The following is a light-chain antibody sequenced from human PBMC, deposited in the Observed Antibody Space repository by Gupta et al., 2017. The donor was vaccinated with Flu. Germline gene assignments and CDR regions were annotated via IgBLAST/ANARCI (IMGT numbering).Light chain of an antibody. CDR1: ALATKY. J-gene: IGLJ2*01. Sequence: SELTQPPSMSLSPRQTARITCSGDALATKYAYWYQQKAGQAPVLFIYQDTKRPSGLPERLSGSKSATTATLIISGVQAEDEADYFCQLLGDSDSWIFGAGTHLTV. CDR2: QDT. CDR3: QLLGDSDSWI. V-gene: IGLV3-25*02.